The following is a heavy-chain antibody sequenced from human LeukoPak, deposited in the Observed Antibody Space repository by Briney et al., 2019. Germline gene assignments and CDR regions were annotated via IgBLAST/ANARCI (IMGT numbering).Heavy chain of an antibody. V-gene: IGHV3-53*01. CDR1: GLTVSSNY. CDR3: ARVPITIFGYYMDV. D-gene: IGHD3-3*01. CDR2: IYSGGST. J-gene: IGHJ6*03. Sequence: PGGSLSLSCAASGLTVSSNYVSWVRQAPGKGLAWVSVIYSGGSTYYADSVKGRFTISRDNSKNTLYLQMNSLRAEDTAVYYCARVPITIFGYYMDVWGKGTTVTVSS.